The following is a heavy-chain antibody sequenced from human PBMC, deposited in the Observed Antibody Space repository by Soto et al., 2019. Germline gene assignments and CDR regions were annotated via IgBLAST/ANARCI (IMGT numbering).Heavy chain of an antibody. V-gene: IGHV1-69*08. J-gene: IGHJ6*02. Sequence: QVQLVQSGAEVKKPGSSVKVSCKASGGTFSSYTISWVRQAPGQGLEWMGRIIPILGIANYAQKFQGRVTTTADKATSTAYMELSSLRSEDTAVYYCARDRGMATIDNYYYYGMDVWGQGTTVTVSS. CDR2: IIPILGIA. D-gene: IGHD5-12*01. CDR3: ARDRGMATIDNYYYYGMDV. CDR1: GGTFSSYT.